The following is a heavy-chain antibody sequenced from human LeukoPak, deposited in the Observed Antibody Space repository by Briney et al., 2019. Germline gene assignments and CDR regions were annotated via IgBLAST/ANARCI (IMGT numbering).Heavy chain of an antibody. J-gene: IGHJ5*02. V-gene: IGHV4-34*01. CDR1: GGSFSGYY. Sequence: SETLSLTCAVYGGSFSGYYWSWIGQPPGKGLEWIGEINHSGSTNYNPSLKSRVTISVDTSKNQFSLKLSSVTAADTAVYYCARAPYYYGSGSYSSWGQGTLVTVSS. CDR2: INHSGST. D-gene: IGHD3-10*01. CDR3: ARAPYYYGSGSYSS.